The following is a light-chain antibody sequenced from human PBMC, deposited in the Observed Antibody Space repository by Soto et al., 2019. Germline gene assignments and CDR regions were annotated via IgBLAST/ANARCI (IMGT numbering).Light chain of an antibody. Sequence: EIVLTQSPGTLSLSPGERATLSCRASQSVSSSYLAWYQQKPGQAPRLLIYGASSRATSIPDRFSGSGSGTDFTLTISRLEPEDIAVYYCQQYGSSLWTFSQGTKVEIK. V-gene: IGKV3-20*01. CDR3: QQYGSSLWT. CDR1: QSVSSSY. J-gene: IGKJ1*01. CDR2: GAS.